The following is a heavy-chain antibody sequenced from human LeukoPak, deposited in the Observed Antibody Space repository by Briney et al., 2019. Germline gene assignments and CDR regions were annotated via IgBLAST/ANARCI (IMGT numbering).Heavy chain of an antibody. CDR1: GGSISNYY. J-gene: IGHJ4*02. CDR2: IYYYSGST. CDR3: ARIISYYFDY. Sequence: SETLSLTCTVSGGSISNYYWSWLRQPPGKGLEWIGYIYYYSGSTNYNPSLKSRVTISVDTSKNQFSLKLTSVTAADTAVYYCARIISYYFDYWGQGTLVTVSS. D-gene: IGHD3-10*01. V-gene: IGHV4-59*08.